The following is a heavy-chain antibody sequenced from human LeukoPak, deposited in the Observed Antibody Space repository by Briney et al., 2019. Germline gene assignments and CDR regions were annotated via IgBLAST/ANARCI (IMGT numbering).Heavy chain of an antibody. CDR1: GLTVTSNY. V-gene: IGHV3-53*01. J-gene: IGHJ4*02. Sequence: GGCLRLSCAASGLTVTSNYMSWVRQAPGKGLEWVSLIYSGGSTYYADSVKGRFTISRDNSKNTVYLQMNSLRAEDTAVYYCARYYYDRSGYPYYLDYWGQGTMVTVSS. D-gene: IGHD3-22*01. CDR2: IYSGGST. CDR3: ARYYYDRSGYPYYLDY.